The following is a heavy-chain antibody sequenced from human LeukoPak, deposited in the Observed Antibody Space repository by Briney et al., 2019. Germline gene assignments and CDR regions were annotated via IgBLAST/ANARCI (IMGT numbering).Heavy chain of an antibody. D-gene: IGHD2-15*01. CDR1: GGSISSYD. Sequence: SETLSLTCTVSGGSISSYDWSWIRQPPGKGLEWIGYIDYSGSANYNPSLKSRVHRSVDSSKNQFSLKLSSVTAADTAVYYCARHPYCSGGSCSHRGSVVLGWFAPWGQGALVNVSS. V-gene: IGHV4-59*01. CDR2: IDYSGSA. CDR3: ARHPYCSGGSCSHRGSVVLGWFAP. J-gene: IGHJ5*02.